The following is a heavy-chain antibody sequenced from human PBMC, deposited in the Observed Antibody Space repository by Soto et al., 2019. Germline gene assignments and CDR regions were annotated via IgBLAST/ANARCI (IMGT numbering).Heavy chain of an antibody. CDR3: ARGAGSGSYYNQYNWFDP. CDR2: INVYNGNT. D-gene: IGHD3-10*01. J-gene: IGHJ5*02. V-gene: IGHV1-18*01. Sequence: GASVKVSCKASGYTFTNYGISWVRQAPGQGLEWMGWINVYNGNTKYAQKVQGRVTMTTDTSTSTAYMELRSLRSDDTAVYYCARGAGSGSYYNQYNWFDPWGQGTLVT. CDR1: GYTFTNYG.